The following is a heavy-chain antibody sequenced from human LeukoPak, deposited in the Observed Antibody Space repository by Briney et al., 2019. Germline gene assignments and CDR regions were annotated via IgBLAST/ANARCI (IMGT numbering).Heavy chain of an antibody. V-gene: IGHV1-46*01. CDR1: GYTFTSYY. Sequence: ASVRVSCKASGYTFTSYYMHWVRQAPGQGLEWMGIINPSGGSTSYAQKFQGRVTMTRDTSTSTVYMELSSLRSEDTAVYYCARSIRRGRVDYWGQGTLVTVSS. CDR2: INPSGGST. J-gene: IGHJ4*02. CDR3: ARSIRRGRVDY. D-gene: IGHD3-3*02.